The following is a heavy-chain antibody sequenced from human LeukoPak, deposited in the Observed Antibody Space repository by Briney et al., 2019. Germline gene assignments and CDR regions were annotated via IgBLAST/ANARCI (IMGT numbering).Heavy chain of an antibody. D-gene: IGHD2-2*01. V-gene: IGHV1-18*01. J-gene: IGHJ6*02. CDR3: ARDYLYCSSTSCYAYYYYGMDV. CDR1: GYTFTSYG. Sequence: GASVKVSCKASGYTFTSYGISWVRQAPGQGLEWMGWISAYNGNTNYAQKLQGRVTMTTDTSTSTAYMELRSLRSDDTAVYYCARDYLYCSSTSCYAYYYYGMDVWGQGTTVTVSS. CDR2: ISAYNGNT.